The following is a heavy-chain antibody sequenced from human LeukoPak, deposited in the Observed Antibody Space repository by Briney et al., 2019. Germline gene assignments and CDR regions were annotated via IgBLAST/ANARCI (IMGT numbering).Heavy chain of an antibody. V-gene: IGHV1-18*01. J-gene: IGHJ4*02. CDR2: ISGYNGNT. CDR3: ARYNGDLTGGFDN. Sequence: ASVKVSCKASGYIFSTYGISWVRQAPGQGLEWMGCISGYNGNTNYAQKLQGRVTMTTDTSTSTAYMELRSLRSDDTAVYYCARYNGDLTGGFDNWGQGTLVTVSS. D-gene: IGHD4-17*01. CDR1: GYIFSTYG.